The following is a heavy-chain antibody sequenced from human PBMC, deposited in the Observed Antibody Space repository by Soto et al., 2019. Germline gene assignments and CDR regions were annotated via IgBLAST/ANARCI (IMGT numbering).Heavy chain of an antibody. CDR3: AKAVYDSRSYNLVPDY. D-gene: IGHD3-22*01. J-gene: IGHJ4*02. V-gene: IGHV3-23*01. CDR1: GFTFTDYA. Sequence: EVQLLESGGGLVQPGGSLRLSCAASGFTFTDYAMSWVRQAPGKGLEWVSGISGRDGSTSYADSVRGRFTISRDNSKNTVYLQMNSLRADDTAVYYCAKAVYDSRSYNLVPDYWGQETLVIVSS. CDR2: ISGRDGST.